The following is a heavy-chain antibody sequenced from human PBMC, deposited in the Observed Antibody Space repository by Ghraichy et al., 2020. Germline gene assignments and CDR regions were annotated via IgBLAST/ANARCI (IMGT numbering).Heavy chain of an antibody. CDR3: AHRQSPAEYYYYGMDV. D-gene: IGHD6-13*01. J-gene: IGHJ6*02. Sequence: SGPTLVKPTQTLTLTCTFSGFSLSTSGVGVGWIRQPPGKALEWLALIYWDDDKRYSPSLKSRLTITKDTSKNQVVLTMTNMDPVDTATYYCAHRQSPAEYYYYGMDVWGQGTTVTVSS. V-gene: IGHV2-5*02. CDR2: IYWDDDK. CDR1: GFSLSTSGVG.